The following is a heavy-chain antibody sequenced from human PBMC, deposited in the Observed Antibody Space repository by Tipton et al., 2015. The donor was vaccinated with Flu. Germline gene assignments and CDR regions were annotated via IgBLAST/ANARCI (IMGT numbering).Heavy chain of an antibody. J-gene: IGHJ5*02. V-gene: IGHV4-38-2*01. CDR2: INHSGNT. CDR1: GYSIRSGYY. CDR3: ARRDYTNYVSDPKSWFDP. D-gene: IGHD4-11*01. Sequence: TLSLTCAVSGYSIRSGYYWGWIRQPPGRGLEWIWNINHSGNTYHNPSLKSRVTISVDTSKNQFTLKLISVTAAYTADYYCARRDYTNYVSDPKSWFDPWGQGTLVAVSS.